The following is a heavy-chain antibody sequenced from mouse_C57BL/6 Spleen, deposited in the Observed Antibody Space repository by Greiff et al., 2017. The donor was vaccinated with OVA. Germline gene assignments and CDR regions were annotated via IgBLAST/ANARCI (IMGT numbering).Heavy chain of an antibody. V-gene: IGHV5-4*01. CDR3: ARDGYYVYYAMDY. CDR1: GFTFSSYA. CDR2: ISDGGSYT. Sequence: EVKLVESGGGLVKPGGSLKLSCAASGFTFSSYAMSWVRQTPEKRLEWVATISDGGSYTYYPDNVKGRFTISRDNAKNNLYLQMSHLKSEDTAMYYCARDGYYVYYAMDYWGQGTSVTVSS. D-gene: IGHD2-3*01. J-gene: IGHJ4*01.